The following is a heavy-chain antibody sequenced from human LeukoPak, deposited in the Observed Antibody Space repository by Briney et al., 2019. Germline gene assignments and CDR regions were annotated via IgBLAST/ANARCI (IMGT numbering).Heavy chain of an antibody. CDR3: ARLSGGGYRIAARPPDAFDI. J-gene: IGHJ3*02. CDR2: INPTSGGT. Sequence: ASVKVSCKTSGYTFTGYYIQWVRQAPGQGLEWMGYINPTSGGTNYAQEFQGRVTMTRDTSISTAYMELSRLTSDDTAVYYCARLSGGGYRIAARPPDAFDIWGQGTMVTVSS. D-gene: IGHD6-6*01. V-gene: IGHV1-2*02. CDR1: GYTFTGYY.